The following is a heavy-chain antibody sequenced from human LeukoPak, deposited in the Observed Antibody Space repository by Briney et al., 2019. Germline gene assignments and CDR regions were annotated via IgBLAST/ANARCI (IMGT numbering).Heavy chain of an antibody. CDR1: GYSFTSYW. CDR3: ARQWGRQYYFDY. V-gene: IGHV5-51*01. J-gene: IGHJ4*02. D-gene: IGHD7-27*01. Sequence: GESLKISCKGSGYSFTSYWIAWVRQMPGKGLEWMGIIYAGDSDTRYSPSFQGQVTISADKSINTAYMQWSSLRASDTAMCYCARQWGRQYYFDYWGQGTLVTVSS. CDR2: IYAGDSDT.